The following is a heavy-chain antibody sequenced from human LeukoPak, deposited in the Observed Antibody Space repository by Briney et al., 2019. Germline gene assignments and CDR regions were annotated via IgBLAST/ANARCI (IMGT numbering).Heavy chain of an antibody. CDR1: GFTVSSNY. CDR3: ARDNPWLPFDY. J-gene: IGHJ4*02. Sequence: GGSLRLSCAASGFTVSSNYMSWVRQAPGKGLEWVSVIYSGGSTYYADSVKGRFTISRDNSKNTLYLQMNSLRAEDTAVYYCARDNPWLPFDYWGQGTLATVSS. V-gene: IGHV3-53*01. CDR2: IYSGGST. D-gene: IGHD5-12*01.